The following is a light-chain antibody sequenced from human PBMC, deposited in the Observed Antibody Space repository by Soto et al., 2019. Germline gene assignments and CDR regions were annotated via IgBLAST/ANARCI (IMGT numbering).Light chain of an antibody. CDR3: QTWASGIVV. CDR2: VKSDGSQ. J-gene: IGLJ2*01. Sequence: QSVLTQSPSASASLGASVKLTCTLSSGHSSYAIAWHQQQPEKGPRYLMKVKSDGSQSKGDGIPDRFSGSSSGAERYLTVSSLQPEDEAEYYCQTWASGIVVFGGGTKLIVL. CDR1: SGHSSYA. V-gene: IGLV4-69*01.